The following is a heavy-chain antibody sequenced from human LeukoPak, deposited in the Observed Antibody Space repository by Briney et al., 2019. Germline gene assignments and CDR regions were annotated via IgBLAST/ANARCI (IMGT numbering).Heavy chain of an antibody. V-gene: IGHV1-2*02. J-gene: IGHJ4*02. D-gene: IGHD6-6*01. CDR1: GYTFTGYY. Sequence: ASVKVSCKASGYTFTGYYMHWVRQAPGQGLEWRGWINPNSGGTNYAQKFQGRVTMTRDTSISKAYMELSRLRSDDTAVYYCARALSIAARQPPGYWGQGTLVTVSS. CDR2: INPNSGGT. CDR3: ARALSIAARQPPGY.